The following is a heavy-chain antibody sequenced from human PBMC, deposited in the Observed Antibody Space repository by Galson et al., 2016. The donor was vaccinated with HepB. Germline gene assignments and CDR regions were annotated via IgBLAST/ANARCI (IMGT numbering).Heavy chain of an antibody. V-gene: IGHV3-33*01. J-gene: IGHJ6*02. D-gene: IGHD2-2*01. Sequence: SLRLSCAASGFTFSSYGMHWVRQAPGKGLEWVAIIWYDGSDEYYADSVKGRFTISSDNSKNTLYLQMNSLRAEDTAVYYCARDPQYQLTNYYYYGMDVWGQGTTVTV. CDR1: GFTFSSYG. CDR2: IWYDGSDE. CDR3: ARDPQYQLTNYYYYGMDV.